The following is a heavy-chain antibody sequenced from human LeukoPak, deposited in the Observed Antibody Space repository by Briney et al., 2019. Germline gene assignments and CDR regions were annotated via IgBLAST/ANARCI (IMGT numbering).Heavy chain of an antibody. V-gene: IGHV1-8*01. CDR2: MNPNSGNT. CDR3: ASGGRFRFDP. Sequence: ASVKVSCKASGYTFSNYDINWVRQATGQGLEWMGWMNPNSGNTAYAQKFQGRVAMTRNTSISTAYMELSSLRSDDTAVYYCASGGRFRFDPWGQGTLVTVSS. J-gene: IGHJ5*02. CDR1: GYTFSNYD.